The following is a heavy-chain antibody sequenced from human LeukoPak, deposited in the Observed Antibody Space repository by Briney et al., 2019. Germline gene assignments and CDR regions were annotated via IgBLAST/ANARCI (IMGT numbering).Heavy chain of an antibody. Sequence: GGSLRLSCAASGFTFSDYYMSWIHQAPGKGLEWVSYISSSGSTIYYADSVKGRFTISRDNAKNSLYLQVNSLRAEDTAVYYCARDIYGSGPPVGDTIDYWGQGTLVTVSS. CDR1: GFTFSDYY. J-gene: IGHJ4*02. CDR2: ISSSGSTI. V-gene: IGHV3-11*04. D-gene: IGHD3-10*01. CDR3: ARDIYGSGPPVGDTIDY.